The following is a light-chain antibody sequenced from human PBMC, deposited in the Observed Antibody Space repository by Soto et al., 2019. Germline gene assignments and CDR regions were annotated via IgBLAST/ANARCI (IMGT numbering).Light chain of an antibody. CDR1: SAKNGAGYD. V-gene: IGLV1-40*01. CDR3: QSYASPLSGSDV. J-gene: IGLJ1*01. Sequence: QAVLRRPPSGSGGPGERVHISRTRSSAKNGAGYDVHWYQQLPGTAPKLLIYGNSNRPSGGPDRFSGSKSGTSASLAITGLQAVFEADYYCQSYASPLSGSDVIGTGANVTVL. CDR2: GNS.